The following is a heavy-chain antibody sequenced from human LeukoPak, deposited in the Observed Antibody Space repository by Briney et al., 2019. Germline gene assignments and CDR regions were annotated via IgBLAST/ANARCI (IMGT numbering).Heavy chain of an antibody. CDR1: GGTFSSYA. V-gene: IGHV1-69*01. CDR2: IIPIFGTA. Sequence: ASVKVSCKASGGTFSSYAISWVRQAPGQGLEWMGGIIPIFGTANYAQKFQGRVTITADESTSTAYMVLSSLRSEDTAVYYCARGENDILTGYYYYYYGMDVWGQGTTVTVSS. J-gene: IGHJ6*02. CDR3: ARGENDILTGYYYYYYGMDV. D-gene: IGHD3-9*01.